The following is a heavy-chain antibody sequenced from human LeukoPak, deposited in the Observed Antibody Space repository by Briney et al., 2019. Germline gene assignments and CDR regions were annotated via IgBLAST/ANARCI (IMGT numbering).Heavy chain of an antibody. V-gene: IGHV3-30*02. Sequence: PGGSLRLSCAASRFSFSSYGMHWVRQAPGKGLEWVAYLQYDRTNVQYADSVRGRFTISRDNSKNILYLQMNRLRGEDTAVYYCAKDRCSNGIGCPYYYMDVWGKGTTVTISS. J-gene: IGHJ6*03. CDR3: AKDRCSNGIGCPYYYMDV. CDR2: LQYDRTNV. D-gene: IGHD2-8*01. CDR1: RFSFSSYG.